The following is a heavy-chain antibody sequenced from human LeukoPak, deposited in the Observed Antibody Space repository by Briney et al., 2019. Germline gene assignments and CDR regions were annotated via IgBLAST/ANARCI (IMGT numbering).Heavy chain of an antibody. CDR2: INPNSGGT. V-gene: IGHV1-2*02. Sequence: ASVTVSCKTSGYTFTTYGLTWVRQAPGQGLEWMGWINPNSGGTNYAQKFQGRVTMTRDTSISTAYVELSRLRSDDTAVYYCARTSVWGSYRLDYWGQGTLVTVSS. D-gene: IGHD3-16*02. J-gene: IGHJ4*02. CDR3: ARTSVWGSYRLDY. CDR1: GYTFTTYG.